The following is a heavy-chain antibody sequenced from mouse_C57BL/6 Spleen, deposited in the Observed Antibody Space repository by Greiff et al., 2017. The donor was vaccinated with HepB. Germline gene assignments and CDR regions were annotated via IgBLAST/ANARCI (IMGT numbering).Heavy chain of an antibody. CDR1: GYTFTSYW. V-gene: IGHV1-69*01. J-gene: IGHJ2*01. CDR2: IDPSDSYT. D-gene: IGHD2-4*01. Sequence: QVQLQQPGAELVMPGASVKLSCKASGYTFTSYWIHWVKQRPGQGLEWIGEIDPSDSYTNYNQKFKGKSTLTVDKSSSTAYMQLSSLTSEDSAVYYCAREGLRDWGQGTTLTVSS. CDR3: AREGLRD.